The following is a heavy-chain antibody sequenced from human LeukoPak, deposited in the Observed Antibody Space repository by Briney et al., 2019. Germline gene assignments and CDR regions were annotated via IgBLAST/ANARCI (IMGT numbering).Heavy chain of an antibody. CDR2: IYTSGST. V-gene: IGHV4-61*02. J-gene: IGHJ3*02. CDR3: ARDLAREDAFAI. Sequence: ASETLSLTCTFSGGSINSGSYYWSWIRQPAGKGLEWIGRIYTSGSTKYNPSLKSRVTISVDTSKNQFSLKLSSVTAADTAVYYCARDLAREDAFAIWGQGTMVTVSS. CDR1: GGSINSGSYY.